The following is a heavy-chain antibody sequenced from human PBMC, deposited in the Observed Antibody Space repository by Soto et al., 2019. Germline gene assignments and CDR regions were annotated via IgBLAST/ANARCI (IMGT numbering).Heavy chain of an antibody. Sequence: PSETLSLTCTVSGGSVSSGSYYWSWIRQPPGKGLERIGYIYYSGSTNYNPSLKSRVTISVDTSKNQFSLKLSSVTAADTAVFYCAARAKDFWSGYLEPYYFDYWGQGTLVTVSS. CDR1: GGSVSSGSYY. D-gene: IGHD3-3*01. CDR3: AARAKDFWSGYLEPYYFDY. V-gene: IGHV4-61*01. CDR2: IYYSGST. J-gene: IGHJ4*02.